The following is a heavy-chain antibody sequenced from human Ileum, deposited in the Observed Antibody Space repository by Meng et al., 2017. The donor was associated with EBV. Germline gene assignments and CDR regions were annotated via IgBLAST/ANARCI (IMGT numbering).Heavy chain of an antibody. Sequence: QGQLVEVGGGVVQPGRSLRLSCAASGFTFSNYGMHWVRQAPGKGLEWVAVISYDGNNKYYADSVKGRFNISRDNSKNTLYLQMNSLRVDETAVYYCAGRNNWFDPWGQGTLVTVSS. J-gene: IGHJ5*02. CDR3: AGRNNWFDP. CDR1: GFTFSNYG. CDR2: ISYDGNNK. D-gene: IGHD1-14*01. V-gene: IGHV3-30*03.